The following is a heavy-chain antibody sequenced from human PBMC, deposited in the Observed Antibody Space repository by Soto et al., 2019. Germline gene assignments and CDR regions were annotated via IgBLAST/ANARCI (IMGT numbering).Heavy chain of an antibody. D-gene: IGHD3-16*01. CDR1: GYSFNNYW. CDR3: AREEYFALGY. CDR2: IYPGDSET. V-gene: IGHV5-51*03. Sequence: EVQLVQSGAEVKKPGESLKISCKVSGYSFNNYWIGWVRQMPGNGLEWMGVIYPGDSETRYSPSFQGQVTIPAEKSINTAFLQWSSPKASDTAMYYCAREEYFALGYWGQGSLVTVSS. J-gene: IGHJ4*02.